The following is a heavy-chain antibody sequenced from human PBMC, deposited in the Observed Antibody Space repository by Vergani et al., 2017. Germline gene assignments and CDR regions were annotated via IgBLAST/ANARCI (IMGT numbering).Heavy chain of an antibody. D-gene: IGHD6-13*01. CDR1: GFTFSDYY. V-gene: IGHV3-11*04. CDR2: ISSSGTTI. CDR3: ARSRDSSSWYWFDP. J-gene: IGHJ5*02. Sequence: QVQLVESGGGLVKPGGSLRLSCAASGFTFSDYYMSWIRQAPGKGLEWVSYISSSGTTIYYADSVKGRFTISRDNAKNSLYLQMNSLRDEDTAVYYCARSRDSSSWYWFDPWGQGTLVTVSS.